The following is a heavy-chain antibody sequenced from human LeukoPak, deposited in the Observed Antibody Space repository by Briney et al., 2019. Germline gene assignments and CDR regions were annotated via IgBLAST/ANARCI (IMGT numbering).Heavy chain of an antibody. CDR1: GGSFSGYY. V-gene: IGHV4-34*01. CDR2: INHSGNT. J-gene: IGHJ4*02. Sequence: SETLSLTCAVYGGSFSGYYWSWIRQPPGKGLEWIGEINHSGNTNYNPSLKSRVTLSVDTSKNQFSLKLSSVTAADTAVYYCARARGAEAIDSWGQGTLATVSS. CDR3: ARARGAEAIDS. D-gene: IGHD6-25*01.